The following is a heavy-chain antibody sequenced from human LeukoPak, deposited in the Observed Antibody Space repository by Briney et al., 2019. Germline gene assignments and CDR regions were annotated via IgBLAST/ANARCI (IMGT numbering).Heavy chain of an antibody. V-gene: IGHV3-23*01. J-gene: IGHJ4*02. CDR3: AKDANPVWVLDY. CDR1: GFTFSSYG. CDR2: INDGGITT. D-gene: IGHD3-16*01. Sequence: PGGSLRLSCSASGFTFSSYGMSWVRQAPGKGPEWVSAINDGGITTYYADSVKGRFTVSRDNSKNTLYLQMNSLRAEDTAVYYCAKDANPVWVLDYWGQGTLVTVSS.